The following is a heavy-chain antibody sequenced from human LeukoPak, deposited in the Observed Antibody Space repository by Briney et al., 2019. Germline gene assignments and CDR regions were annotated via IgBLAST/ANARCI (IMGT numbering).Heavy chain of an antibody. CDR3: ARGSQSLGYCSGGSCRAKIFDY. Sequence: SETLSLTCAVYGGSFSGYYWSWIRQPPGKGLEWIGEINHSGSTNYNPSLKSRVTISVDTSKNQFSLKLSSVTAADTAVYYCARGSQSLGYCSGGSCRAKIFDYWGQGTVVTVSS. CDR2: INHSGST. CDR1: GGSFSGYY. J-gene: IGHJ4*02. V-gene: IGHV4-34*01. D-gene: IGHD2-15*01.